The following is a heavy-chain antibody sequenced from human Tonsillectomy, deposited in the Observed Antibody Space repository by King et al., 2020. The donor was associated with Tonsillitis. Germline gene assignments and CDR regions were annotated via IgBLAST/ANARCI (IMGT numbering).Heavy chain of an antibody. CDR1: GGSIRSYY. CDR2: IYYTGST. Sequence: QLQEWGPGLVKPSETLSLTCTVSGGSIRSYYWNWIRQPPGRGLEWIGYIYYTGSTNYNPSLKSRVTISVDTSKNQFSLNLSSVTAADTAVYYCARLCCAGDYAFDYWGHGTLVTVSS. CDR3: ARLCCAGDYAFDY. J-gene: IGHJ4*01. V-gene: IGHV4-59*01. D-gene: IGHD2-21*02.